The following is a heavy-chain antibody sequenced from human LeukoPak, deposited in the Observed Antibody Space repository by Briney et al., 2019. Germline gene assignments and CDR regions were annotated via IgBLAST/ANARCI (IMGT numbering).Heavy chain of an antibody. J-gene: IGHJ4*02. V-gene: IGHV3-48*02. D-gene: IGHD3-22*01. CDR1: GLTFSGYS. Sequence: PGGSLRLSCSVSGLTFSGYSMNWVRQAPGKGLEWVSYISASGTTRYYVDSVKGRFTVSRDNAKNSLYLQMNSLRDEDTAVYYCALYYYGTSGYPSFDYWGQGTLVTVSS. CDR3: ALYYYGTSGYPSFDY. CDR2: ISASGTTR.